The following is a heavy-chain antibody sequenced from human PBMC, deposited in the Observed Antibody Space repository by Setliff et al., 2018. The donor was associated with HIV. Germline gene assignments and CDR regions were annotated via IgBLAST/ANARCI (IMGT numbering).Heavy chain of an antibody. D-gene: IGHD3-22*01. CDR1: GFTLSSNW. CDR2: IKQDGSEK. CDR3: ARDRGDSSGYYWGVAGAFDY. J-gene: IGHJ4*02. V-gene: IGHV3-7*03. Sequence: GGSLRLSCAASGFTLSSNWMSWVRQAPGKGLEWVANIKQDGSEKYYVDSVKGRFTISRDNAENSPYLQMNSLRGEDTAVYYCARDRGDSSGYYWGVAGAFDYWGQGTLVTVSS.